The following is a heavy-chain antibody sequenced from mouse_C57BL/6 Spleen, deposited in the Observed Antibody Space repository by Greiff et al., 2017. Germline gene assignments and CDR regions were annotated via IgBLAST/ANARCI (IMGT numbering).Heavy chain of an antibody. V-gene: IGHV1-53*01. CDR2: INPSNGGT. CDR3: ASPAAYYSNHWYFDV. D-gene: IGHD2-5*01. J-gene: IGHJ1*03. Sequence: QVQLQQSGTELVKPGASVKLSCKASGYTFTSYWMHWVKQRPGQGLEWIGNINPSNGGTNYNEKFKSKATLTVDKSSSTAYMQLSSLTSEDSAVYYCASPAAYYSNHWYFDVWGTGTTVTVSS. CDR1: GYTFTSYW.